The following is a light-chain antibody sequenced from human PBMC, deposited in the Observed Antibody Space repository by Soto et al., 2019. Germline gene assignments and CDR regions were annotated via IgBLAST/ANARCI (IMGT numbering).Light chain of an antibody. CDR1: QSISTN. V-gene: IGKV1-39*01. Sequence: DIQMTQSPSSLSASVGDRVTITCRASQSISTNLCWYQQRPGKAPKVLIYAASNLQSGVPSRFSGSGSGTAFTLLIPTLQPEDSASYYCQQSYSTPLTFGGGTKVEIK. J-gene: IGKJ4*01. CDR2: AAS. CDR3: QQSYSTPLT.